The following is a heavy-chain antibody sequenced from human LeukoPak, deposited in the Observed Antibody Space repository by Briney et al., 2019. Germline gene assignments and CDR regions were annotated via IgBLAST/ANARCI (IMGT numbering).Heavy chain of an antibody. Sequence: GGSLRLSCAASGLTFSSYWMSWVRQAPGKGLEWVANIKQDGSEKYYVDSVKGRFTISRDNAKNSLYLQMNSLRAEDTAVYYCARRDGSGSVDYWGQGTLVTVSS. CDR2: IKQDGSEK. CDR1: GLTFSSYW. CDR3: ARRDGSGSVDY. V-gene: IGHV3-7*01. D-gene: IGHD3-10*01. J-gene: IGHJ4*02.